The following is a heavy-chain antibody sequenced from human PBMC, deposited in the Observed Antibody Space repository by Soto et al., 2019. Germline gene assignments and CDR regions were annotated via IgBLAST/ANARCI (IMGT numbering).Heavy chain of an antibody. D-gene: IGHD3-3*01. CDR2: MNPNSGNT. CDR3: ARSLRFLEWLLNYYFDY. CDR1: GYTFTSYD. J-gene: IGHJ4*02. V-gene: IGHV1-8*01. Sequence: ASVKVSCKASGYTFTSYDINWVLQATGQGLEWMGWMNPNSGNTGYAQKLQGRVTMTRNTSISTAYMELSSLRSEDTAVYYCARSLRFLEWLLNYYFDYWGQGTLVTVSS.